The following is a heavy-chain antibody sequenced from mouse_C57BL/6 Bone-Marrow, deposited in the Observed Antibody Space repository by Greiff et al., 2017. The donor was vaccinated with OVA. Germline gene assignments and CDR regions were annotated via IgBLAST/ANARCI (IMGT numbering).Heavy chain of an antibody. CDR1: GFTFSSYT. V-gene: IGHV5-9*01. D-gene: IGHD1-1*01. CDR3: ARHAHYYGSSFPFAY. J-gene: IGHJ3*01. Sequence: EVQLQESGGGLVKPGGSLKLSCAASGFTFSSYTMSWVRQTPEKRLEWVATISGGGGNTYYPDSVKGRFTISRDNAKNTLYLQMSSLRSEDTALYYCARHAHYYGSSFPFAYWGQGTLVTVSA. CDR2: ISGGGGNT.